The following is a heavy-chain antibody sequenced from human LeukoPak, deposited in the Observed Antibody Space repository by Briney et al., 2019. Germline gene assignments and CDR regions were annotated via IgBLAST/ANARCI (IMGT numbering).Heavy chain of an antibody. Sequence: SETLSLTCTVSGGSISSYYWSWIRQPPGKGLEWIGYIYYSGSTNYNPSLKGRVTISVDTSKNQFSLKLSSVTAADTAVYYCAGSGQFDYWGQGTLVTVSS. CDR2: IYYSGST. D-gene: IGHD3-3*01. CDR1: GGSISSYY. V-gene: IGHV4-59*01. J-gene: IGHJ4*02. CDR3: AGSGQFDY.